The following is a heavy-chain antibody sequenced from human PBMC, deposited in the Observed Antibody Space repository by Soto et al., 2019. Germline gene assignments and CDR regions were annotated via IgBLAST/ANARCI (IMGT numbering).Heavy chain of an antibody. CDR1: GYTFTSYA. J-gene: IGHJ6*02. Sequence: ASVKVSCKXSGYTFTSYAMHWVRQAPGQRLEWMGWINAGNGNTKYSQKFQGRVTITRDTSASTAYMELSSLRSEDTAVYYCARDQAKGSSELPYYGMDVWGQGTTVTVSS. D-gene: IGHD6-6*01. V-gene: IGHV1-3*01. CDR2: INAGNGNT. CDR3: ARDQAKGSSELPYYGMDV.